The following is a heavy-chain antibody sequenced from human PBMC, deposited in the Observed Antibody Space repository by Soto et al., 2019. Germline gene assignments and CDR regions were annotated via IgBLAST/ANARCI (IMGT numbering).Heavy chain of an antibody. D-gene: IGHD2-15*01. CDR2: ISHDGSNR. CDR1: GFTFSDYA. J-gene: IGHJ4*02. Sequence: PGGSLRPSCAGSGFTFSDYAMHWVRQAPGKGLEWAAVISHDGSNRYSADSVKGRITISRDNSKNTLFLQMNSLRAEDTAVYYCVRTSLVVAAATREDYWGQGTLVTVSS. CDR3: VRTSLVVAAATREDY. V-gene: IGHV3-30*03.